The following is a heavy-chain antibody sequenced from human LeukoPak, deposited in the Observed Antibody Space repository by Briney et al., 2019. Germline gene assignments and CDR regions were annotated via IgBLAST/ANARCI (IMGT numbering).Heavy chain of an antibody. CDR3: ARGTVTIHYFDY. CDR2: IYYSGST. CDR1: GGSISSYY. J-gene: IGHJ4*02. Sequence: SETLSLTCTVSGGSISSYYWSWIRQPPGKGLEWIGYIYYSGSTNYNPSLKSRVTISVDTSKNQFSLKLSSVIAADTAVYYCARGTVTIHYFDYWGQGTLVTVSS. V-gene: IGHV4-59*01. D-gene: IGHD4-17*01.